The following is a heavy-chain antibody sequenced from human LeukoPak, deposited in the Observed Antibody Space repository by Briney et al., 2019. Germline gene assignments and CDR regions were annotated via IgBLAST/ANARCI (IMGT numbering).Heavy chain of an antibody. D-gene: IGHD2-2*02. Sequence: ASVEVSCKASGYTFTGYYMHWVRQAPGQGLEWMGWINPNSGGTNYAQKFQGRVTMTRDTSISTAYMELSRLRSDDTAVYYCARIIRPYCSSTSCYNRNEYFQHWGQGTLVTVSS. CDR3: ARIIRPYCSSTSCYNRNEYFQH. V-gene: IGHV1-2*02. J-gene: IGHJ1*01. CDR1: GYTFTGYY. CDR2: INPNSGGT.